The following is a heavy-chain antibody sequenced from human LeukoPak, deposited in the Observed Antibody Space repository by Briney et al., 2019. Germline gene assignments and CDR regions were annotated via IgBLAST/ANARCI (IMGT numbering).Heavy chain of an antibody. D-gene: IGHD3-10*01. V-gene: IGHV4-4*07. Sequence: SETLSLTCTVSGGSISNYYWSWIRQPAGKGLEWIGRIYTSGSTNYNPSLKSRVTMSVDTSKNQFSLKLSSVTAADTAVYYCARDNKDHYYGSGSYYIGDAFDIWGQGTMVTVSS. J-gene: IGHJ3*02. CDR1: GGSISNYY. CDR3: ARDNKDHYYGSGSYYIGDAFDI. CDR2: IYTSGST.